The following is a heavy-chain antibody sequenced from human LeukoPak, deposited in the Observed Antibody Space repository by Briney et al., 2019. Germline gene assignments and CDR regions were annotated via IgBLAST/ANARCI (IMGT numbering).Heavy chain of an antibody. CDR1: GFTFSRSS. CDR3: ARGGYSSSWGDFDY. J-gene: IGHJ4*02. CDR2: ITTSSSYI. D-gene: IGHD6-19*01. Sequence: GGSLRLSCAASGFTFSRSSMNWVRQAPGKGLEWVSSITTSSSYIYYADSVKGRFTISRDNAKNSLYLQMNSLTADDTAFYYCARGGYSSSWGDFDYWGQGTLVTVSS. V-gene: IGHV3-21*01.